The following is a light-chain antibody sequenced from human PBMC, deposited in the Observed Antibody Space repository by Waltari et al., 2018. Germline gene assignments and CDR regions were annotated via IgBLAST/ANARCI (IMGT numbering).Light chain of an antibody. Sequence: QLVLTQSPSASASLGASVKLTCTLSSGHTSNVIAWLQQQPGKGPRFLMKVNSDGSHRKGDEVPDRFSGSSAGAERYLSISSLQSEDDADYYCQTGGHGTWVFGGGTKVTVL. J-gene: IGLJ3*02. V-gene: IGLV4-69*01. CDR2: VNSDGSH. CDR1: SGHTSNV. CDR3: QTGGHGTWV.